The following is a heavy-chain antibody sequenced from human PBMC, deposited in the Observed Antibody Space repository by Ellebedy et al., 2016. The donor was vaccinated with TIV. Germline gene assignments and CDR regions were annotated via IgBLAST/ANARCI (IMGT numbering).Heavy chain of an antibody. Sequence: GGSLRLXXAASGYTFTSYYMHWVRQAPGQGLEWMGIINPSGGSTSYAQKFQGRVTMTRDTSTSTVYMELSSLRSEDTAVYYCARDLDYGDLVQNTYTFDYWGQGTLVTVSS. J-gene: IGHJ4*02. V-gene: IGHV1-46*01. D-gene: IGHD4-17*01. CDR2: INPSGGST. CDR1: GYTFTSYY. CDR3: ARDLDYGDLVQNTYTFDY.